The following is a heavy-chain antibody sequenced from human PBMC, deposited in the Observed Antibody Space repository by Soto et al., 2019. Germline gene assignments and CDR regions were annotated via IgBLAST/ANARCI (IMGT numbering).Heavy chain of an antibody. CDR3: ARNMVRGVYGMDV. V-gene: IGHV4-4*02. J-gene: IGHJ6*02. CDR1: GGSISSSNW. CDR2: IYHSGST. Sequence: PSETLSLTCAVSGGSISSSNWWSWVRQPPGKGLEWIGEIYHSGSTNYNPSLKSRVTISVDKSKNQFSLKLSSVAAADTAVYYCARNMVRGVYGMDVWGQGTTVTVSS. D-gene: IGHD3-10*01.